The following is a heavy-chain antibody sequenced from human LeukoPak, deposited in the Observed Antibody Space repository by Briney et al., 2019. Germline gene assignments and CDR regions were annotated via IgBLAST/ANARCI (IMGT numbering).Heavy chain of an antibody. V-gene: IGHV4-34*01. D-gene: IGHD3-10*01. CDR1: GGSFSGYY. J-gene: IGHJ4*02. CDR3: ASHPGSGSYFLDY. Sequence: SETLSLTCAVYGGSFSGYYWSWIRQPPGKGLEWIGEINHSGSTNYNPSLKSRVTISVDTSKNQFSLELSSVTAADTAVYYCASHPGSGSYFLDYWGQGTLVTVSS. CDR2: INHSGST.